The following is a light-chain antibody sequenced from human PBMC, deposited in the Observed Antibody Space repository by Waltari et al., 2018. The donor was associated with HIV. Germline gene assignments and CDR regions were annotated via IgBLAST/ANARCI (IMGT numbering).Light chain of an antibody. CDR2: LGS. V-gene: IGKV2-28*01. J-gene: IGKJ2*01. CDR3: MQAAQTPYT. CDR1: QSLLNSTGYNY. Sequence: DIVMTQSPLSLPVPPGEPASISCRSSQSLLNSTGYNYLHWYLQTPGQSPQLLIELGSNRASGVPDRFSGSGSGTDFTLKISRVEAEDVGVYYCMQAAQTPYTSGQGTKLEIK.